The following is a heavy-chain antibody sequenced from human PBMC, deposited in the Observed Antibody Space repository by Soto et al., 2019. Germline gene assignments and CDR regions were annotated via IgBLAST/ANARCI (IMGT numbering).Heavy chain of an antibody. Sequence: GGSLRLSCAASGFTFSSYAMSWVRQAPGKGLEWVSAISGSGGSTYYADSVKGRFTISRDNSKNTLYLQMNSLRAEDTAVYYCAKVGAQYYDFWSGYPFDYWGQGTRVTVSS. J-gene: IGHJ4*02. CDR1: GFTFSSYA. CDR2: ISGSGGST. CDR3: AKVGAQYYDFWSGYPFDY. D-gene: IGHD3-3*01. V-gene: IGHV3-23*01.